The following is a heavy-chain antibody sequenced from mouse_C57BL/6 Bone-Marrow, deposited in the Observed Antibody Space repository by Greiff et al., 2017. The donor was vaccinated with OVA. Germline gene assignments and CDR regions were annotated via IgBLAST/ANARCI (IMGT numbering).Heavy chain of an antibody. V-gene: IGHV1-55*01. D-gene: IGHD1-1*01. CDR3: ARGSYYAYFDY. CDR2: IYPGSGST. CDR1: GYTFTSYW. Sequence: QVQLQQPGAELVKPGASVKLSCKASGYTFTSYWMHWVKQRPGRGLEWIGDIYPGSGSTNYNEKFKSKATLTVDTSSSTAYMQLSSLTSEDSAVYYCARGSYYAYFDYWGQGTTLTVSS. J-gene: IGHJ2*01.